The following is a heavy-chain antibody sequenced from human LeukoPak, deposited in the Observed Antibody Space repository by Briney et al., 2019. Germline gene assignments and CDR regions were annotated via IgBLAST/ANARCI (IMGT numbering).Heavy chain of an antibody. J-gene: IGHJ4*02. CDR3: AKDRVMALASSKVGFDY. V-gene: IGHV3-23*01. D-gene: IGHD6-19*01. CDR1: DFTLSSYA. Sequence: GGSLTLSSAASDFTLSSYAMSWVRQAPATKLQWVSGVSAGGGGGDATYYADSVKGRFTISRDNSKRTLYLQMNSLRPEDTVVYYCAKDRVMALASSKVGFDYWGPGTLVTVSS. CDR2: VSAGGGGGDAT.